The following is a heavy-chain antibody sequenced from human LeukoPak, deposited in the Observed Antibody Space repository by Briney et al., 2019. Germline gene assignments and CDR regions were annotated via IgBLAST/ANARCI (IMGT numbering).Heavy chain of an antibody. J-gene: IGHJ6*03. D-gene: IGHD2/OR15-2a*01. Sequence: SGGSLRLSCAASGFSFSSYSMNWVRQAPGKGLEWVSCISSGNIYIYYADSVKGRFTTSRDNAKNSLFLQMNSLRAEDTAVYYCARDWNSMGYYYHMDVWGKGTTVTVSS. V-gene: IGHV3-21*01. CDR3: ARDWNSMGYYYHMDV. CDR2: ISSGNIYI. CDR1: GFSFSSYS.